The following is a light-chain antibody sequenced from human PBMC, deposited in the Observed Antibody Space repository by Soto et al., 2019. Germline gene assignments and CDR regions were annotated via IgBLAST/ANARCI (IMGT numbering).Light chain of an antibody. J-gene: IGKJ1*01. V-gene: IGKV1-5*03. CDR3: QQYNSFPT. Sequence: DIQMTQSPSTLPASVGDRVTITCRASQSISSWLAWYQQKPGKAPKLLIYKASSLESGVPSRFSGSGSGREFTLTISSLQPDDFAAYYCQQYNSFPTFGQGTKVEIK. CDR2: KAS. CDR1: QSISSW.